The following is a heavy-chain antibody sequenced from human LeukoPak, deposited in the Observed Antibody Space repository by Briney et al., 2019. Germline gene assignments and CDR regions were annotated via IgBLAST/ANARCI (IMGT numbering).Heavy chain of an antibody. V-gene: IGHV3-30*02. CDR3: AKEVDYGDYYYYGMDV. CDR2: IRYDGSNK. D-gene: IGHD4-17*01. CDR1: GFNFSSYG. Sequence: GGSLRLSCAASGFNFSSYGMHWVRQAPGKGLEWVAFIRYDGSNKYYADSVKGRFTISRDNSKNTLYLQMNSLRAEDTAVYYCAKEVDYGDYYYYGMDVWGQGTTVTVSS. J-gene: IGHJ6*02.